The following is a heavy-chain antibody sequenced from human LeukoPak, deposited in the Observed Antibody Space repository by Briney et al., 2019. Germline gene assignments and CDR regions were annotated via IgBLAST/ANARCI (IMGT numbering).Heavy chain of an antibody. V-gene: IGHV3-48*03. CDR2: ISGSGSTK. J-gene: IGHJ4*02. CDR3: ARKLSGYSSA. D-gene: IGHD6-19*01. CDR1: GFTFSIYE. Sequence: GGSPRLSCAASGFTFSIYEMNWVRHGPEEGLEWVSYISGSGSTKYYADSAKGRFTISKDNAKNSLYLQMNSLRAEDTAVYFCARKLSGYSSAWGEGTLVTVSS.